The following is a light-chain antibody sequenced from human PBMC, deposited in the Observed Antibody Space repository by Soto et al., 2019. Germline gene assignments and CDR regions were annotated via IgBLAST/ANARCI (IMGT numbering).Light chain of an antibody. Sequence: EIVLTQSPATLSLSPGERDTLSCRASQSVSSYLAWYQQKPGQAPRLLIYDASNRAPGIPARFSGSGSRKDFTLTISSLEPADFAVYYCQQRSNWPRTFGQGTKLEI. CDR2: DAS. CDR3: QQRSNWPRT. J-gene: IGKJ2*01. V-gene: IGKV3-11*01. CDR1: QSVSSY.